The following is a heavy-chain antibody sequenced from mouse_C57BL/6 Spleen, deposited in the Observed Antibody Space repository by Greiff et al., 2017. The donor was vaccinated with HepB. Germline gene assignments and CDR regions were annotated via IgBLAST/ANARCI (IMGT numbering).Heavy chain of an antibody. CDR2: ISYDGSN. Sequence: VQLQQSGPGLVKPSQSLSLTCSVTGYSITSGYYWNWIRQFPGNKLEWMGYISYDGSNNYNPSLKNRISITRDTTKNQFFLKLNSVTTEDTATYYCASYYYGRSPYWYFDVWGTGTTVTVSS. CDR3: ASYYYGRSPYWYFDV. D-gene: IGHD1-1*01. CDR1: GYSITSGYY. J-gene: IGHJ1*03. V-gene: IGHV3-6*01.